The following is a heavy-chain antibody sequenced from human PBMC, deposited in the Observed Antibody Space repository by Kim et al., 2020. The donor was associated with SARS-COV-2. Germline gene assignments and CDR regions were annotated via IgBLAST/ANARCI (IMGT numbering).Heavy chain of an antibody. CDR1: GGSISSGGYY. Sequence: SETLSLTCTVSGGSISSGGYYWSWIRQHPGKGLEGIGYIYYSGSTYYNPSLKSRVTISVDTSKNQFSLKLSYVTAADTAVYYCARGGSMVRGVIIVWGQGTLVTVSS. V-gene: IGHV4-31*03. D-gene: IGHD3-10*01. J-gene: IGHJ4*02. CDR2: IYYSGST. CDR3: ARGGSMVRGVIIV.